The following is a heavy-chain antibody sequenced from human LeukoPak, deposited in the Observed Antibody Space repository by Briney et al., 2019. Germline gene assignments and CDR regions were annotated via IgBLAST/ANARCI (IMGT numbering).Heavy chain of an antibody. J-gene: IGHJ4*02. D-gene: IGHD3-16*01. CDR2: INGDGSNS. CDR1: GFTFTTYW. CDR3: ARTSPTSHFDF. Sequence: GGSLRLSCVASGFTFTTYWMHWVRQAPGKGLVWVSRINGDGSNSNYADSVKGRFTSSRDNARNTLYLQMNGLRAEDTALYYCARTSPTSHFDFWGQGTLVTVSS. V-gene: IGHV3-74*01.